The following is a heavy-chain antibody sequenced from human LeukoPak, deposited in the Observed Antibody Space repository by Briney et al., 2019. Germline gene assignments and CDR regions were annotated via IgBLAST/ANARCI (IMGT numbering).Heavy chain of an antibody. Sequence: GGSLRLSRAASGFTFSTYSMTWVRQAPGKGLEWVSSISSNSGTYIYYADSLRGRFTISRDNAENSLYLQMNSLRADDTAVYYCARLVNSSPDYWGRGTLVSVSS. CDR3: ARLVNSSPDY. D-gene: IGHD6-19*01. CDR2: ISSNSGTYI. CDR1: GFTFSTYS. V-gene: IGHV3-21*01. J-gene: IGHJ4*02.